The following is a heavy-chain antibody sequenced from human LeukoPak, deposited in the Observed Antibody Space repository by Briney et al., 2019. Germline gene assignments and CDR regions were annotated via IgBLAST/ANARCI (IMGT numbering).Heavy chain of an antibody. CDR2: IIPILGIA. D-gene: IGHD6-19*01. Sequence: ASVKVSCKASGGTFSSYAISWVRQAPGQGLEWMGRIIPILGIANYAQKFQGRVTITADKSTSTAYMELSSLRSEDTAVYYCATGYSSGWEYFQHWGQGTLVTVSS. V-gene: IGHV1-69*04. CDR1: GGTFSSYA. J-gene: IGHJ1*01. CDR3: ATGYSSGWEYFQH.